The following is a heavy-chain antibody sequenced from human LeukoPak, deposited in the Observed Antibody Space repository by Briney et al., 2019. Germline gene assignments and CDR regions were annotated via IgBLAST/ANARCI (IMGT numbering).Heavy chain of an antibody. CDR3: ARDGSIRGYYYGMDV. V-gene: IGHV4-30-2*01. CDR1: GGSISSGGYS. CDR2: IYHSGST. Sequence: SQTLSLTCAVSGGSISSGGYSWSWIRQPPGKGLEWIGYIYHSGSTYYNPSLKSRVTISVDRSKNQFSLKLSSVTAADTAVYYCARDGSIRGYYYGMDVWGQGTAVTVSS. D-gene: IGHD1-26*01. J-gene: IGHJ6*02.